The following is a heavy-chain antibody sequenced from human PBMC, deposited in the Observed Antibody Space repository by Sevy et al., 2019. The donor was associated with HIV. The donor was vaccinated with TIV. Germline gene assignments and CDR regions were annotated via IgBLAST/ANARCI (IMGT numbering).Heavy chain of an antibody. CDR2: IYPGDSDT. V-gene: IGHV5-51*01. D-gene: IGHD2-21*02. CDR3: ARQEGTAEWGRYFDY. Sequence: GESLKISCKGSGYDFTRNWIGWVRQMPGKGLEWMGIIYPGDSDTRYSPSLQGQVTISAEKSISTAYLQWSSLKASDTAMYYSARQEGTAEWGRYFDYWGQGTLVTVSS. J-gene: IGHJ4*02. CDR1: GYDFTRNW.